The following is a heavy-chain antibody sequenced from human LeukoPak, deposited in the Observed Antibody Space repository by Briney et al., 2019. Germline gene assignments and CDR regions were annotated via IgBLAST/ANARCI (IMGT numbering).Heavy chain of an antibody. J-gene: IGHJ3*02. D-gene: IGHD1-26*01. CDR1: GFTFSSYR. CDR2: ISSSSSYI. V-gene: IGHV3-21*01. CDR3: ARGLGVPDAFDI. Sequence: GGSLRLSCAASGFTFSSYRMNWVRQAPGKGLEWVSSISSSSSYIYSADSMKGRFTISRDNAKNSLYLQMNSLRAEDTAVYYCARGLGVPDAFDIWGLGTMVTVSS.